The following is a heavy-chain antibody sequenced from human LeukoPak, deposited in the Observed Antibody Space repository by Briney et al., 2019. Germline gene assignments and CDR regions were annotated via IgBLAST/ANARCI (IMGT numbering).Heavy chain of an antibody. D-gene: IGHD1-26*01. Sequence: SQTLSLTCAISGDSVSTYSVVWNWIRQSPSRGLEWLGRIYYRSEWYSDYAVSVKGRITINPDTSKNQFSLQLNSVTPEDTAVYYCARISSPWSPRDAFDIWGQGTMVTVSS. CDR1: GDSVSTYSVV. J-gene: IGHJ3*02. V-gene: IGHV6-1*01. CDR3: ARISSPWSPRDAFDI. CDR2: IYYRSEWYS.